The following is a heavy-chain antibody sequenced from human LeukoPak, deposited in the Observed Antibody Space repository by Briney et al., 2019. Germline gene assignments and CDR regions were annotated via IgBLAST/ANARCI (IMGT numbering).Heavy chain of an antibody. D-gene: IGHD2-2*01. V-gene: IGHV1-2*02. J-gene: IGHJ5*02. CDR1: GYTFTGYY. CDR3: ARVRVVVVPAAIRGGRFDP. CDR2: INPNSGGT. Sequence: ASVKLSCKASGYTFTGYYMPWGRQAPGQGLEWMGWINPNSGGTNYAQKFQGRVTMTRDTSISTAYMELSRLRSDDTAVYYCARVRVVVVPAAIRGGRFDPWGQGTLVTVSS.